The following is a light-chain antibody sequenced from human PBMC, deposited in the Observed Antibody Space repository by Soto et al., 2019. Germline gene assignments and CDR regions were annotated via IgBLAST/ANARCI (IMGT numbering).Light chain of an antibody. CDR1: QSVTSSY. Sequence: EIVLTQSPGTLSLSPGERATLTCRASQSVTSSYLAWYQQKPGQAPRLLMYDASSRATGIPDRFSGSGSGTDFTLTISRLEPEDFAVYYCQQYGSAPLTLGPGTKVDIK. CDR3: QQYGSAPLT. V-gene: IGKV3-20*01. J-gene: IGKJ3*01. CDR2: DAS.